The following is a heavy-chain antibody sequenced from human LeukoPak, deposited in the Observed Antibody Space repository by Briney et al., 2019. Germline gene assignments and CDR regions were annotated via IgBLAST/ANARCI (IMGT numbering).Heavy chain of an antibody. CDR2: IYYSGST. V-gene: IGHV4-59*01. Sequence: SETLSLTCTVSGGSISSYYWNWIRQPPGKGLEWIGYIYYSGSTNYNPSLKSRVTISLDTSKNRFSLNLTSVTAADTAVYYCARFTPQGYGWGGYNRFDPWGQGTLVTVSS. D-gene: IGHD3-16*01. CDR1: GGSISSYY. CDR3: ARFTPQGYGWGGYNRFDP. J-gene: IGHJ5*02.